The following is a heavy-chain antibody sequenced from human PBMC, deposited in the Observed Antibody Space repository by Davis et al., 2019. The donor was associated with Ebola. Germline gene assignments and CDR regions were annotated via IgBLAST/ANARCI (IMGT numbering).Heavy chain of an antibody. J-gene: IGHJ4*02. CDR3: ARESYSSGWFEY. CDR2: IYYSGST. V-gene: IGHV4-59*01. D-gene: IGHD6-19*01. CDR1: GGSISSYY. Sequence: MPSETLSLTCTVSGGSISSYYWSWIRQPPGKGLEWIGYIYYSGSTDYNPSLQSRVTISVDTSKNQFSLRLSSVTAADTAVYFCARESYSSGWFEYWGQGTLVTVSS.